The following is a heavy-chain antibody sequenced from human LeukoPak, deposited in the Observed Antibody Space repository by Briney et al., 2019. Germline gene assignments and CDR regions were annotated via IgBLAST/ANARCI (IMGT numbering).Heavy chain of an antibody. Sequence: GGSLRLSCAASGFTCSSYSMNWVRQAPRKGLEWVSSISSSSSYIYYADSVKGRFTISRDNAKNSLYLQMNSLRAEHTAVYYCARDTPHYYGSGNYWGQGTLVTVSS. CDR1: GFTCSSYS. V-gene: IGHV3-21*01. D-gene: IGHD3-10*01. CDR3: ARDTPHYYGSGNY. CDR2: ISSSSSYI. J-gene: IGHJ4*02.